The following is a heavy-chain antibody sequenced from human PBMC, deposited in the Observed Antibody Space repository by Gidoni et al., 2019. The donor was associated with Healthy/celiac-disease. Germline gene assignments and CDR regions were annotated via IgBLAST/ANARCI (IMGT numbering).Heavy chain of an antibody. CDR2: ISWNSGSI. J-gene: IGHJ5*02. CDR1: GFTFVDYA. Sequence: EVQLVESGGGLVQPGRSLRLSFAASGFTFVDYAMHWVRQAPGKGLEWVSGISWNSGSIGYADSVKGRFTISRDNAKNSLYLQMNSLRAEDTALYYCASTPGRSGWYHWFDPWGQGTLVTVSS. CDR3: ASTPGRSGWYHWFDP. D-gene: IGHD6-19*01. V-gene: IGHV3-9*01.